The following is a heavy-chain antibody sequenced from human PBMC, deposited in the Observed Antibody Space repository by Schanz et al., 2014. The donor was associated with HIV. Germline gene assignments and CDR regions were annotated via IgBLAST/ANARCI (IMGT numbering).Heavy chain of an antibody. Sequence: EVQLVESGGGLVPPGGSLRLSCAASGFTFSRYWMSWVRQAPGKGLEWVANIKQDGSEKHYVASVKGRFTISRDNAKNSLYLQMSSLRADDTAVYYCARDSGPGIYWGQGTLVTVSS. CDR1: GFTFSRYW. J-gene: IGHJ4*02. CDR3: ARDSGPGIY. CDR2: IKQDGSEK. V-gene: IGHV3-7*01. D-gene: IGHD3-10*01.